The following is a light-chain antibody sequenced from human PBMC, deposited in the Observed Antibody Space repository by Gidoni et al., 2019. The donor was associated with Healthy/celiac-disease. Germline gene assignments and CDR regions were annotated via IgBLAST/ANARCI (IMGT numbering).Light chain of an antibody. V-gene: IGKV3-15*01. CDR3: QQYNNWTPYT. CDR1: QSVSSN. CDR2: GAS. J-gene: IGKJ2*01. Sequence: VMTHSPATLSVSPGDSATLSCRASQSVSSNLAWYQQKPGEAPRLLIYGASTRATGIPARCSGSGSGAEFTLTISSLQSEDFAVYYCQQYNNWTPYTFGQXTKLEIK.